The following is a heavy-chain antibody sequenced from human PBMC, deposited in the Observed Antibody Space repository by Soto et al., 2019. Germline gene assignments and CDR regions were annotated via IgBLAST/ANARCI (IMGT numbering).Heavy chain of an antibody. CDR1: GGSISSSNW. CDR2: IYHSGST. D-gene: IGHD4-17*01. J-gene: IGHJ4*02. CDR3: ARDGEGRGGTTYDY. V-gene: IGHV4-4*02. Sequence: SETLSLTCAVSGGSISSSNWWSWVRQPPGKGLEWIGEIYHSGSTNYNPSLRSRVTISVDKAKNQFSLKLSSVTAADTAVYYGARDGEGRGGTTYDYWGQGTLVTVSS.